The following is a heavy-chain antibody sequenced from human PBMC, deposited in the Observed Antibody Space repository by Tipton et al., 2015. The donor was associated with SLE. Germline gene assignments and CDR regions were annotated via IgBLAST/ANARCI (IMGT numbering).Heavy chain of an antibody. J-gene: IGHJ4*02. Sequence: SLRLSCAASGFTFSSYGMHWVRQAPGKGLEWVAFIRYDGSNKYYADSVKGRFTISRDNSKNTLYLQMNSLRAEDTAVYYCAGGGYYYGSGDYWGQGTLVTVSS. CDR3: AGGGYYYGSGDY. V-gene: IGHV3-30*02. CDR1: GFTFSSYG. CDR2: IRYDGSNK. D-gene: IGHD3-10*01.